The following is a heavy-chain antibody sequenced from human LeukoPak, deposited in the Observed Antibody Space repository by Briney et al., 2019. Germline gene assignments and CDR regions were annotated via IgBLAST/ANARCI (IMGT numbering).Heavy chain of an antibody. D-gene: IGHD4/OR15-4a*01. CDR3: ARGTDRAKVAY. CDR1: GGSFSGYY. J-gene: IGHJ4*02. CDR2: IHPSGST. Sequence: SETLSLTCAVYGGSFSGYYWSWNRQPPGKGLEWIREIHPSGSTNYSPSLESRVTISVDMSKNQFTLKVSSVTAADTAVYYCARGTDRAKVAYWGQGTLVTVSS. V-gene: IGHV4-34*01.